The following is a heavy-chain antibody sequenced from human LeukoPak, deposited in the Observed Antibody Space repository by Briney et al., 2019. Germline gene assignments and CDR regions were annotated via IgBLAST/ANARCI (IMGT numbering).Heavy chain of an antibody. D-gene: IGHD5-24*01. CDR2: IYHSGST. Sequence: SETLSLTCTVSGGSISSYYWGWIRQPPGKGLEWIGSIYHSGSTYYNPSLKGRVTISVDTSKNQFSLKLSSVTAADTAVYYCARSSYTAWDGYPWGQGTLVTVSS. J-gene: IGHJ5*02. V-gene: IGHV4-38-2*02. CDR3: ARSSYTAWDGYP. CDR1: GGSISSYY.